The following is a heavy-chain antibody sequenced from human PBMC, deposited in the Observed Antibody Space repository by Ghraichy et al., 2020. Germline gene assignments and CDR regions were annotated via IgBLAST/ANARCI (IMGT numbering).Heavy chain of an antibody. CDR1: GGTFSSYA. D-gene: IGHD1/OR15-1a*01. CDR3: ARGNNLRDAFDI. J-gene: IGHJ3*02. Sequence: SVKVSCKASGGTFSSYAISWVRQAPGQGLEWMGGIIPIFGTANYAQKFQGRVTITADESTSTAYMELSSLRSEDTAVYYCARGNNLRDAFDIWGQGTMVTVSS. CDR2: IIPIFGTA. V-gene: IGHV1-69*13.